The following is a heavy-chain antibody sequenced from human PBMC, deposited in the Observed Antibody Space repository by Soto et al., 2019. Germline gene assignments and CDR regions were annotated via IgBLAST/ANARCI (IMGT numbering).Heavy chain of an antibody. CDR2: IYPGDSDT. V-gene: IGHV5-51*01. CDR1: GYSFTSYW. J-gene: IGHJ5*02. D-gene: IGHD3-10*01. Sequence: PGESLKISCKGSGYSFTSYWIGWVRQMPGKVLEWMGIIYPGDSDTRYSPSFQGQVTISADKSISTAYLQWSSLKASDTAMYYCARTIMVRGGGPYNWFDPWGQGXLVTVYS. CDR3: ARTIMVRGGGPYNWFDP.